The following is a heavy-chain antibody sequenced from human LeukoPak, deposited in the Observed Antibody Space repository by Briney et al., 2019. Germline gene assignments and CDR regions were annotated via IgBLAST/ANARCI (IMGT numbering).Heavy chain of an antibody. V-gene: IGHV3-15*01. J-gene: IGHJ4*02. Sequence: GSLRLSCAASGFTFSNAWMSWVRQAPGKGLEWVGRIKSKTGGGTTDYAAPVKGRFTISRDDSKNTLYLQMNSLKTEDTAVYYCTTDSGEYSGSHGDFDYWGQGTLVTVSS. CDR3: TTDSGEYSGSHGDFDY. CDR1: GFTFSNAW. CDR2: IKSKTGGGTT. D-gene: IGHD1-26*01.